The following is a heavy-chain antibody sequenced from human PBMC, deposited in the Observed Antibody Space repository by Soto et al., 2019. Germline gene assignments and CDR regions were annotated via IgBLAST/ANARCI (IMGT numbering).Heavy chain of an antibody. CDR1: GFPSSTYGFSTYA. CDR2: ITGSGSHS. D-gene: IGHD3-10*01. Sequence: EVQLLQSGGGLVQPGGSLRLSCMASGFPSSTYGFSTYAMTWVRQPPGKGLEWVSVITGSGSHSYYADSVKGRFAISRDNSRNTLFLQMDSVRADDTAVYFCAKGTSSEFLLSFDVWGHGTLVTVSS. CDR3: AKGTSSEFLLSFDV. V-gene: IGHV3-23*01. J-gene: IGHJ4*01.